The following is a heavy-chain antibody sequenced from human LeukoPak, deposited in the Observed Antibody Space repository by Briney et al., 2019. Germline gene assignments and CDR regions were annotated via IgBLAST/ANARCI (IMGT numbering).Heavy chain of an antibody. CDR1: GGSFSGYY. J-gene: IGHJ3*02. D-gene: IGHD6-6*01. CDR2: INHSGST. CDR3: ARSGTKLRYLAARGFDAFDI. V-gene: IGHV4-34*01. Sequence: SETLSLTCAVYGGSFSGYYWSWIRQPPGKGLEWIGEINHSGSTNYNPSLKSRVTISVDTSKNQFSLKLSSVTAADTAVYYCARSGTKLRYLAARGFDAFDIWGQGTMVTVSS.